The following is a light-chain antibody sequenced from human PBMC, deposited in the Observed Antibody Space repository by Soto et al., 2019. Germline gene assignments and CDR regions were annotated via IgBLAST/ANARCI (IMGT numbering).Light chain of an antibody. CDR2: EVA. CDR1: SSDVGGYNL. CDR3: CSYAGSSTFVV. J-gene: IGLJ2*01. V-gene: IGLV2-23*02. Sequence: QSVLTQPASVSGSPGQSITISCTGSSSDVGGYNLVSWYQQHPGKAPKVMIYEVAKRPSGVSNRFSGSKSGNTASLTISGLQAEDEADYYCCSYAGSSTFVVFGGGTKVTVL.